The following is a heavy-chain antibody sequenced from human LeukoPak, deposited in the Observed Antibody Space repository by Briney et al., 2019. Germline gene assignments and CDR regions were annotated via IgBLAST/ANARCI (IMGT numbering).Heavy chain of an antibody. Sequence: ASVNVSLKRSVYTFTSYSITWVRQAPGQGVEWVGWISAYNGNTNYAQKLQGRVIQTTDTSTSTAYMELRDLRSDGTAVYYCARGGRSWYLFDYWGQGTLVTVSS. V-gene: IGHV1-18*01. D-gene: IGHD6-13*01. CDR1: VYTFTSYS. J-gene: IGHJ4*02. CDR3: ARGGRSWYLFDY. CDR2: ISAYNGNT.